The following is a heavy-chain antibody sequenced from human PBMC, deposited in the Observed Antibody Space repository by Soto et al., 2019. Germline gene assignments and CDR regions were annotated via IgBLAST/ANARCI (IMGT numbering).Heavy chain of an antibody. J-gene: IGHJ4*02. D-gene: IGHD3-22*01. V-gene: IGHV4-34*01. CDR1: GGSFSGYY. CDR3: ARGSDYYDSSGYYFHQGYYFDY. Sequence: SETRSLTCAVYGGSFSGYYWSWIRQPPGKGLEWIGEINHSGSTNYNPSLKSRVTISVDTSKNQFSLKLSSETAADTAVYYCARGSDYYDSSGYYFHQGYYFDYWGQVTLVTVSS. CDR2: INHSGST.